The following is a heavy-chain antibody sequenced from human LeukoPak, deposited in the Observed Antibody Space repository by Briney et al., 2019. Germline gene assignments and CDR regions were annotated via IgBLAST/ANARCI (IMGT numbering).Heavy chain of an antibody. CDR1: GGSISSYY. J-gene: IGHJ3*02. CDR2: IYTSGST. CDR3: ASDPWGNDAFDI. D-gene: IGHD3-16*01. Sequence: PSETLSLTCTVSGGSISSYYWSWIRQPAGKGPEWIGRIYTSGSTDYNPSLKSRVTISVDKSKNQFSLKLSSVTAADTAVYYCASDPWGNDAFDIWGQGTMVTVSS. V-gene: IGHV4-4*07.